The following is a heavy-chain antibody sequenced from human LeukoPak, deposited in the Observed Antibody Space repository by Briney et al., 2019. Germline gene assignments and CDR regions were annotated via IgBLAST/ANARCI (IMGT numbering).Heavy chain of an antibody. CDR1: GGSFSGYY. CDR2: INHSGST. V-gene: IGHV4-34*01. Sequence: PSETLSLTCAVYGGSFSGYYWSWIRQPPGKGLEWIGEINHSGSTNYNPSLKSRVTISVDTSKNQFSLKLSSVTAADTAVYYCARGDPANWAIDYWGQGTLVTVSS. D-gene: IGHD7-27*01. J-gene: IGHJ4*02. CDR3: ARGDPANWAIDY.